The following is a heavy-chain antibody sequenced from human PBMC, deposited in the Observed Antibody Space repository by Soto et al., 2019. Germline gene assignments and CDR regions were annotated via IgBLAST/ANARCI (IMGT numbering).Heavy chain of an antibody. CDR2: IYYSGST. CDR1: GGSISSYY. CDR3: ARGGHSGYDYGDYYYYMDV. D-gene: IGHD5-12*01. V-gene: IGHV4-59*01. Sequence: SESLSLTCTVSGGSISSYYWSWIRQPPGKGLEWIGYIYYSGSTNYKPSLKSRVTKYIKTSKNQFSLKLSSVTAADTAVYFCARGGHSGYDYGDYYYYMDVWGKGTTVT. J-gene: IGHJ6*03.